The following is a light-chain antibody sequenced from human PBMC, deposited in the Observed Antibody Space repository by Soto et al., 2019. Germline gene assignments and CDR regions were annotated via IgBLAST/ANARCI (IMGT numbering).Light chain of an antibody. V-gene: IGLV2-14*01. CDR1: SSDVGGYNY. Sequence: QSALTQPASVSGSPGQSITISCTGTSSDVGGYNYVSWYQQHPGKAPKLMIYDVSNRPSGVSNRFSGSKSGNTASLTISGIQAEAEADYYCSSYTSSSTYVFGTGTQLTVL. CDR3: SSYTSSSTYV. J-gene: IGLJ1*01. CDR2: DVS.